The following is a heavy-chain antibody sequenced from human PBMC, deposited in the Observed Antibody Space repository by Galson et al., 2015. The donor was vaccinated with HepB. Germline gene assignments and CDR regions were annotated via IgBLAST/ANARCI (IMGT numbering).Heavy chain of an antibody. J-gene: IGHJ3*02. V-gene: IGHV1-18*04. CDR1: GYTFTSYG. CDR2: ISAYNGNT. D-gene: IGHD6-19*01. Sequence: SVKVSCKASGYTFTSYGISWVRQAPGQGLEWMGWISAYNGNTNYAQKLQGRVTMTTDTSTSTAYMELRSLRSDDTAVYYCAAIAVAVPDAFDIWGQGTMVTVSS. CDR3: AAIAVAVPDAFDI.